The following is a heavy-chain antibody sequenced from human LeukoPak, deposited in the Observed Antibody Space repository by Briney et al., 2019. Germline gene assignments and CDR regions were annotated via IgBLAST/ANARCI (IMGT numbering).Heavy chain of an antibody. CDR3: ARATIAVAGTGHDY. CDR1: GYTFTGYY. D-gene: IGHD6-19*01. V-gene: IGHV1-2*02. Sequence: ASVKVSCKASGYTFTGYYMHWVRQAPGQGLEWMGWINLNSGGTNYAQKFQGRVTMTRDTSISTAYMELSRLRSDDTAVYYCARATIAVAGTGHDYWGQGTLVTVSS. CDR2: INLNSGGT. J-gene: IGHJ4*02.